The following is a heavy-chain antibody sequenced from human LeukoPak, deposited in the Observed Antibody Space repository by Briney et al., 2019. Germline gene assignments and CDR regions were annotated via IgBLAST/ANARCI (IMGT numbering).Heavy chain of an antibody. D-gene: IGHD3-10*01. J-gene: IGHJ3*02. Sequence: ASVKVSCKASGYTFTSYAMNWVRQAPGQGLEWMGIINPSGGSTSYAQKFQGRVTMTRDMSTSTVYMELSSLRSEDTAVYYCARDFRVGTRYAFDIWGQGTMVTVSS. V-gene: IGHV1-46*01. CDR1: GYTFTSYA. CDR2: INPSGGST. CDR3: ARDFRVGTRYAFDI.